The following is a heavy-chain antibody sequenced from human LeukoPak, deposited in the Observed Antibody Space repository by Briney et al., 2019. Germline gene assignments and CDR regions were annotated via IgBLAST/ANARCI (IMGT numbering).Heavy chain of an antibody. V-gene: IGHV3-23*01. CDR1: GFTFSSYG. D-gene: IGHD1-14*01. J-gene: IGHJ5*02. Sequence: PGGSLRLSCAASGFTFSSYGMSWVRQAPGKGLEWVSSVSGNGGDIYYTDSVKGRFTISRDNSRNTLYLQMNSLRADDTAVYYCAKEDRRVRSGFDPWGQGTLVTVSS. CDR3: AKEDRRVRSGFDP. CDR2: VSGNGGDI.